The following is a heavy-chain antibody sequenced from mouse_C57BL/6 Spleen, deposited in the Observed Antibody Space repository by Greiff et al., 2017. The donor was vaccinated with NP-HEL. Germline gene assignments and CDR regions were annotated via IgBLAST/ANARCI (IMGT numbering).Heavy chain of an antibody. J-gene: IGHJ4*01. CDR2: ISNLAYSI. D-gene: IGHD1-1*01. CDR1: GFTFSDYG. V-gene: IGHV5-15*01. CDR3: ARLHGSSYYAMDY. Sequence: EVHLVESGGGLVQPGGSLKLSCAASGFTFSDYGMAWVRQAPRKGPEWVAFISNLAYSIYYADTVTGRFTISRENAKNTLYLEMSSLRSEDTAMYYCARLHGSSYYAMDYWGQGTSVTVSS.